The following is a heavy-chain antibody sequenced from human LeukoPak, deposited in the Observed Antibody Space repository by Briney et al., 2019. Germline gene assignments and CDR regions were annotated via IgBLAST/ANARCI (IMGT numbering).Heavy chain of an antibody. CDR3: ARLFEVTAFAY. CDR1: GGSISNFN. Sequence: KTSETLSLTCTVSGGSISNFNWSWIRQRPGKGLEWMGYGYYSGGTNYNPYLKSRVTISVDTSTTQFSLNLSSVTAAATAVYYCARLFEVTAFAYWGEGTLVTVPS. J-gene: IGHJ4*02. V-gene: IGHV4-59*01. CDR2: GYYSGGT. D-gene: IGHD4-23*01.